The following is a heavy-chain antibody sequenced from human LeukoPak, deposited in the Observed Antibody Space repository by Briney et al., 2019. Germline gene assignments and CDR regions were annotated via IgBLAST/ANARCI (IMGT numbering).Heavy chain of an antibody. CDR1: GYTFTSYD. CDR2: MNPNSGNT. CDR3: ARGYSYGYYYYYYYMDV. V-gene: IGHV1-8*03. Sequence: ASVKVSCKASGYTFTSYDINWVRQATGQGLEWMGWMNPNSGNTGYAQKFQGRVTITRNTSISTAYMELSSLRSEDTAVYYCARGYSYGYYYYYYYMDVWGKGTTVTVSS. J-gene: IGHJ6*03. D-gene: IGHD5-18*01.